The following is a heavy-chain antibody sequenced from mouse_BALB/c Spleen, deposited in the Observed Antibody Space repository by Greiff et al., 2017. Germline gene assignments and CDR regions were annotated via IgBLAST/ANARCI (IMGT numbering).Heavy chain of an antibody. CDR3: TSDYAPDY. CDR1: GYTFTDYE. J-gene: IGHJ2*01. D-gene: IGHD2-4*01. CDR2: IDPETGGT. V-gene: IGHV1-15*01. Sequence: QVQLQQSGAELVRPGASVTLSCKASGYTFTDYEMHWVKQTPVHGLEWIGAIDPETGGTAYNQKFKGKATLTADKSSSTAYMELRSLTSEDSAVYYCTSDYAPDYWGQGTTLTVSS.